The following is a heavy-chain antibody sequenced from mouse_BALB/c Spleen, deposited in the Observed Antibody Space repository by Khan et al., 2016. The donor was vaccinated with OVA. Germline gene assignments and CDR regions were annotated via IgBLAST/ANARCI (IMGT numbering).Heavy chain of an antibody. CDR2: ILPGSGST. Sequence: QVQLKQSGAELMKPGASVKISCKATGYTFSSYWIEWVKQRPGHGLEWIGEILPGSGSTNYNEKFKGKATFTADTSSNTAYIQLNSLTSEDSAVYYCTRTGNYRDYFDYWGQGTTLTVSS. CDR3: TRTGNYRDYFDY. V-gene: IGHV1-9*01. D-gene: IGHD2-1*01. CDR1: GYTFSSYW. J-gene: IGHJ2*01.